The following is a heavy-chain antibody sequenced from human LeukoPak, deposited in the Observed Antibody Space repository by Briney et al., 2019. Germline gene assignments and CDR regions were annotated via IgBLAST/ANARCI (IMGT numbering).Heavy chain of an antibody. CDR2: IYPGDSDT. CDR1: GYSFTSYW. V-gene: IGHV5-51*01. D-gene: IGHD3-9*01. CDR3: ARVFSSDYDILTGYYPLDYYYGMDV. J-gene: IGHJ6*02. Sequence: GESLKISCKGSGYSFTSYWIGWVRQLPGKGLEWMGIIYPGDSDTRYSPSFQGQVTISADKSISTAYLQWSSLKASDTAMYYCARVFSSDYDILTGYYPLDYYYGMDVWGQGTTVTVSS.